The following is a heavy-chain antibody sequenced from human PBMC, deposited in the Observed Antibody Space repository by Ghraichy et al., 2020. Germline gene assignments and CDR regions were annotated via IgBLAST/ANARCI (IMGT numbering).Heavy chain of an antibody. CDR1: GYTFTSYD. J-gene: IGHJ6*02. Sequence: ASVKVSCKASGYTFTSYDINWVRQATGQGLEWMGWMNPNSGNTGYAQKFQGRVTMTRNTSISTAYMELSSLRSEDTAVYYCARAEYYDFWSGYFSYGMDVWGQGTTVTVSS. CDR3: ARAEYYDFWSGYFSYGMDV. CDR2: MNPNSGNT. D-gene: IGHD3-3*01. V-gene: IGHV1-8*01.